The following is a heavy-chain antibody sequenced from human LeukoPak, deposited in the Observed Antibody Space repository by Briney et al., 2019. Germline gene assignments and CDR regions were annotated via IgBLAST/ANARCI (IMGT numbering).Heavy chain of an antibody. CDR3: ARDLPPLDV. CDR2: IYHSGST. Sequence: SETLSLTCTVPGYSISSGYYWGWIRQPPGKGLEWIGSIYHSGSTYYNPSLKSRVTISVDTSKNQFSLKLGSVTAADTAVYYCARDLPPLDVWGKGTTVTVSS. CDR1: GYSISSGYY. V-gene: IGHV4-38-2*02. J-gene: IGHJ6*04.